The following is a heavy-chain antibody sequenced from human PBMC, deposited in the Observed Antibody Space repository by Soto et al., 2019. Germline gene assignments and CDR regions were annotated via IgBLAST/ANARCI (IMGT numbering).Heavy chain of an antibody. Sequence: QAQLVQSGAEEKQPGASVKIFCTSSGYFFTNYFIHWVRLAPGQGLQWMGIINPRAGTTRSAQRFQGRVTMARDTSTSVVYLEISSLKPEDTAVYYCARGGSVVLIAVDMHVDQYGMDLWGQGTTVIFSS. CDR2: INPRAGTT. CDR1: GYFFTNYF. J-gene: IGHJ6*02. CDR3: ARGGSVVLIAVDMHVDQYGMDL. V-gene: IGHV1-46*01. D-gene: IGHD6-19*01.